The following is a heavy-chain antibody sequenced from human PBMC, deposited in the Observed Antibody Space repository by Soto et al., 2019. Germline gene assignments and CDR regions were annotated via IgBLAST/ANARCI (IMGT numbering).Heavy chain of an antibody. CDR1: GFTFSSYS. CDR2: ISSSSSYI. J-gene: IGHJ6*02. Sequence: GGSLRLSCAASGFTFSSYSMNWVRQAPGKGLEWVSSISSSSSYIYYADSVKGRFTISRDNAKNSLYLQMNSLRAEDTAVYYCAREWQQLGLDYYGMDVWGQGTTVTVSS. V-gene: IGHV3-21*01. D-gene: IGHD6-13*01. CDR3: AREWQQLGLDYYGMDV.